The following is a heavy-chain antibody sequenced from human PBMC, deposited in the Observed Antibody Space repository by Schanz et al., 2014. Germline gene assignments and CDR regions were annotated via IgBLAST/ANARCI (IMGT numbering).Heavy chain of an antibody. D-gene: IGHD3-22*01. V-gene: IGHV3-23*01. CDR1: GITFSDYA. J-gene: IGHJ6*02. Sequence: EVQLLESGGALEQPGGSLRLSCAASGITFSDYAMSWVRQAPGKGLEWVSTIASGGSHTFYADSVTGRFTISGDNSKNTLFLQMNSLRAEDTAVYYCAKIRYDSSGYYLPYYGMDVGGQGTTDIVSS. CDR2: IASGGSHT. CDR3: AKIRYDSSGYYLPYYGMDV.